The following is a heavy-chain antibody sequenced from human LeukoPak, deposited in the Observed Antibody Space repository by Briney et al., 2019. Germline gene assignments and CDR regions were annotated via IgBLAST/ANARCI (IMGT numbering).Heavy chain of an antibody. V-gene: IGHV1-2*02. CDR2: INPNSGGT. J-gene: IGHJ6*02. CDR3: ARWVTMAPAATHYYYYYGMDV. D-gene: IGHD2-2*01. Sequence: ASVKVSCKASGYTFTGYYMHWVRQAPGQGLEWMGWINPNSGGTNYAQKFQGRVTMTRNTSISTAYMELSSLRSEDTAVYYCARWVTMAPAATHYYYYYGMDVWGQGTTVTVSS. CDR1: GYTFTGYY.